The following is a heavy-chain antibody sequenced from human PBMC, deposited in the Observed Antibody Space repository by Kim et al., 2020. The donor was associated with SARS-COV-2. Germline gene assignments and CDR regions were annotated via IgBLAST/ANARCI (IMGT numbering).Heavy chain of an antibody. V-gene: IGHV7-4-1*02. CDR3: ARTFYDSSAYYYIDY. Sequence: ASVKVSCKASGYTFTTYGMNWVRQAPGQGLEWMGWINTNTRNPTFAQGFTGRFVFSLDTSVSTAYLQISSLEAEDTAVYYCARTFYDSSAYYYIDYWGQGTLVTVSS. CDR2: INTNTRNP. J-gene: IGHJ4*02. D-gene: IGHD3-22*01. CDR1: GYTFTTYG.